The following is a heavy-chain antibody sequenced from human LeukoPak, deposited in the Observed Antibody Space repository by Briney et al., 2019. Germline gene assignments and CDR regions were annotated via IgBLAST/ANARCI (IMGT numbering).Heavy chain of an antibody. CDR3: ARSLPEYYYYGMDV. CDR1: GYTFTGYY. Sequence: ASVKVSCKASGYTFTGYYMHWVRQAPGQGLEWMGWINPNSGGTNYAQKFQGRVTMTRDTSISTAYMELSRLRSDDTAVYYCARSLPEYYYYGMDVWGQGAPVIVSS. V-gene: IGHV1-2*02. J-gene: IGHJ6*02. CDR2: INPNSGGT. D-gene: IGHD1-14*01.